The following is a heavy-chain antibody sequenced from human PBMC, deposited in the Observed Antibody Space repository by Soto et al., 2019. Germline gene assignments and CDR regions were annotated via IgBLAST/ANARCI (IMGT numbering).Heavy chain of an antibody. CDR3: ARDSANLYSSSVYRFDP. D-gene: IGHD6-6*01. V-gene: IGHV1-2*02. Sequence: ASVKVSCKASGYTSTGYYMHWVRQAPGQGLEWMGWINPNSGGTNYAQKFQGRVTMTRDTSISTAYMELSRLRSDDTAVYYCARDSANLYSSSVYRFDPWGQGTLVTVSS. CDR1: GYTSTGYY. J-gene: IGHJ5*02. CDR2: INPNSGGT.